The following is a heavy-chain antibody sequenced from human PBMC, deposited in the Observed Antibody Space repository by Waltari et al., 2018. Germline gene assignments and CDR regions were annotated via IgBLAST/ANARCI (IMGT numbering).Heavy chain of an antibody. V-gene: IGHV1-2*06. CDR1: GYIFTATY. Sequence: QVQLVQYGAEVKKPGASVKVSCKASGYIFTATYRHWVRQAHGRGLEWVGRFNPGSGGTHYAQKFQGRVTMTTDTSITTAYMELSRLTSDDTALYYCVRGSGGYSWFDPWGQGTLLTVSS. CDR3: VRGSGGYSWFDP. CDR2: FNPGSGGT. J-gene: IGHJ5*02. D-gene: IGHD3-10*01.